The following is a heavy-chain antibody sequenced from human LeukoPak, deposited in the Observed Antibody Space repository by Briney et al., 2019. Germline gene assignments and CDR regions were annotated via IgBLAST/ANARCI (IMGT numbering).Heavy chain of an antibody. CDR1: GFTFSSYA. D-gene: IGHD5-12*01. V-gene: IGHV3-30-3*01. CDR2: ISYDGSNK. Sequence: GRSLRLSCAASGFTFSSYAMHWVRQAPGKGLEWVAVISYDGSNKYYADSVKGRFTISRDNSKNTLYLQMNSLRAEDTAVYYCARDGPARGYYYSGMNVWGQGTPVTVSS. CDR3: ARDGPARGYYYSGMNV. J-gene: IGHJ6*02.